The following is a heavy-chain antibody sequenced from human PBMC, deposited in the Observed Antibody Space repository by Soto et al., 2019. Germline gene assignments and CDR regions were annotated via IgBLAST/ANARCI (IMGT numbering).Heavy chain of an antibody. CDR1: GFTFSSYA. D-gene: IGHD2-8*01. J-gene: IGHJ4*02. CDR2: ISGSGGST. Sequence: PGGSLRLSCAASGFTFSSYAMSWVRQAPGKGLEWVSAISGSGGSTYYADSVKGRFTISRDNSKNTLYLQMNSLRAEDTAVYYCAKDQTEGQDIVLMVYAIGFDYWGQGTLVTVSS. V-gene: IGHV3-23*01. CDR3: AKDQTEGQDIVLMVYAIGFDY.